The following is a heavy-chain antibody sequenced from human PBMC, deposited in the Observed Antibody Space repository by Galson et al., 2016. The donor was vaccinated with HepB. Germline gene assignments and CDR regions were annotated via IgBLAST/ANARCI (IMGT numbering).Heavy chain of an antibody. Sequence: PALVKPTQTLTLTCTFSGFSLRTSRMCVSWIRQPPGKAPEWLALIDWDDDKYYSTSLQTRLTISTDTSKNQVVLTMTNMDPVDTATYYCARTIKKNFGSGNRDGMDVWGQGTTVTVSS. CDR2: IDWDDDK. CDR3: ARTIKKNFGSGNRDGMDV. CDR1: GFSLRTSRMC. J-gene: IGHJ6*02. V-gene: IGHV2-70*01. D-gene: IGHD3-10*01.